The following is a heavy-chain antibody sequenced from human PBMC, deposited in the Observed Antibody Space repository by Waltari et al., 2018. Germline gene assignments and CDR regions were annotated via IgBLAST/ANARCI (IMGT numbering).Heavy chain of an antibody. CDR3: ASSIVLLWFRGAYFDI. D-gene: IGHD3-10*01. CDR1: VYSIRSGYY. Sequence: QVQLQESGPGLVKPSETLSRPCTVSVYSIRSGYYWGWILQPPGKGLEWIGSIYQSGSTYYNPSLKSRVTISVDTSKNQFSLKLSSVTAADTAVYYCASSIVLLWFRGAYFDIWGQGTMVTVSS. CDR2: IYQSGST. V-gene: IGHV4-38-2*02. J-gene: IGHJ3*02.